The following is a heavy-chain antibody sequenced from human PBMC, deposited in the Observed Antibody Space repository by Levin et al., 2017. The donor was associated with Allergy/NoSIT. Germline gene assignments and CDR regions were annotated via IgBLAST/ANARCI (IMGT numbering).Heavy chain of an antibody. Sequence: PSETLSLTCAVYGGSFSGYYWSWIRQPPGKGLEWIGEINHSGSTNYNPSLKSRVTISVDTSKNQFSLKLSSVTAADTAVYYCARVRVGATPSGYFDLWGRGTLVTVSS. V-gene: IGHV4-34*01. J-gene: IGHJ2*01. CDR1: GGSFSGYY. D-gene: IGHD1-26*01. CDR3: ARVRVGATPSGYFDL. CDR2: INHSGST.